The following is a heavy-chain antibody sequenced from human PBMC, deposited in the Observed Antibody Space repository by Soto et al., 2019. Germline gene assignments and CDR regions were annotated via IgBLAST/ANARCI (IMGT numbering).Heavy chain of an antibody. CDR3: VKGTYHSDSSGYYPDY. D-gene: IGHD3-22*01. CDR2: MSFDGNSK. CDR1: GFAVSSHS. V-gene: IGHV3-30*14. J-gene: IGHJ4*02. Sequence: PGGSLRLSCATSGFAVSSHSMHWVRQAPGKGLEWVAAMSFDGNSKYFADSVKGRFKISRDNSRDTLYLQMRSLRAEDTAVYYCVKGTYHSDSSGYYPDYWGQGTLVTVSS.